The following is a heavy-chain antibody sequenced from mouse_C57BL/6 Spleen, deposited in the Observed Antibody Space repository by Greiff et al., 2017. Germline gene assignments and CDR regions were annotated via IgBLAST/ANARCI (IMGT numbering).Heavy chain of an antibody. CDR1: GYTFTDYE. V-gene: IGHV1-15*01. J-gene: IGHJ2*01. D-gene: IGHD1-1*01. CDR2: IDPETGGT. Sequence: VQLQQSGAELVRPGASVTLSCKASGYTFTDYEMHWVKQTPVHGLEWIGAIDPETGGTAYNQKFKGKAILTADKSSSTAYMELRSLTSEASAVYYCTRINYYGSSYGGYFDYWGQGTTLTVSS. CDR3: TRINYYGSSYGGYFDY.